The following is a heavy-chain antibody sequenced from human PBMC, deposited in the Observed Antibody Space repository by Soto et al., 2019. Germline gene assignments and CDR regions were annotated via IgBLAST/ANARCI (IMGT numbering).Heavy chain of an antibody. CDR2: INAGNGNT. J-gene: IGHJ5*02. Sequence: GASVKVSCKASGYTFTSYAMHWVRQAPGQRLEWMGWINAGNGNTKYSQKFQGRVTITRDTSASTAYMELSSLRSEDTAVYYCARENQQWLVLRWFDPWGQGTLVTVSS. CDR1: GYTFTSYA. D-gene: IGHD6-19*01. CDR3: ARENQQWLVLRWFDP. V-gene: IGHV1-3*01.